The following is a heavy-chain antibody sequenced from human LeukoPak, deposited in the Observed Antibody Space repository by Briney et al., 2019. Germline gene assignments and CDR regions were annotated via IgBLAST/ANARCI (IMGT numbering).Heavy chain of an antibody. CDR3: ARPYYDILTGYSIYPYYMDV. J-gene: IGHJ6*03. CDR2: IYYSGST. D-gene: IGHD3-9*01. V-gene: IGHV4-39*01. CDR1: GGSISSSNYY. Sequence: PSETLSLTCTVSGGSISSSNYYWGWIRQPPGKGLEWLGSIYYSGSTYYNPSLKSRVTISVVTSKNQFSLKLSSVTAADTAVYYWARPYYDILTGYSIYPYYMDVWGKGTTVTVSS.